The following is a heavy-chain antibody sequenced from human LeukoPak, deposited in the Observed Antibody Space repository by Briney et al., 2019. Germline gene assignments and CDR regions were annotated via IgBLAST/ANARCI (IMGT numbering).Heavy chain of an antibody. CDR2: ISYDGSNK. CDR1: GFTFSSYA. J-gene: IGHJ4*02. V-gene: IGHV3-30-3*01. Sequence: GGSLRLSCAASGFTFSSYAMHWVRQAPGKGLEWVAFISYDGSNKYHADSVKGRFTISRDNPKNTLYLQMNSLRAEDTAVYYCARDPDGDYYFDYWGQGTLVTVSS. D-gene: IGHD4-17*01. CDR3: ARDPDGDYYFDY.